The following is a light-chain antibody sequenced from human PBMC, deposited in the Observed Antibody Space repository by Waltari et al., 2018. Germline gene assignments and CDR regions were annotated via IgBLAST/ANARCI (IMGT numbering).Light chain of an antibody. J-gene: IGKJ4*01. CDR2: DAF. CDR3: QQFENLPLT. Sequence: DIPMTQSPPSLSASVGDTVTIPCQASQDISHYLNWYQHRPGKAPPLVIYDAFTLETGVPSRFSGGVGGGGFGTDFTLTISSLQPEDTATYYCQQFENLPLTFGGGTKVQIK. CDR1: QDISHY. V-gene: IGKV1-33*01.